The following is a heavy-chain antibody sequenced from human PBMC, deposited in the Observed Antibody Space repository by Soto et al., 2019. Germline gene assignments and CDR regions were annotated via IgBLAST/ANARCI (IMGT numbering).Heavy chain of an antibody. CDR3: ARDFMARGRDSNWFDP. CDR2: INSDGRNT. V-gene: IGHV3-74*03. D-gene: IGHD3-10*01. Sequence: HPSWSLRLSCASSVFIFISYWMHWVRQVPGKGPVWVARINSDGRNTKYTDSVKGRFTISRDNAKNTLYLQMNSLRAEDTAVYYCARDFMARGRDSNWFDPWGQGTVVTVSS. J-gene: IGHJ5*02. CDR1: VFIFISYW.